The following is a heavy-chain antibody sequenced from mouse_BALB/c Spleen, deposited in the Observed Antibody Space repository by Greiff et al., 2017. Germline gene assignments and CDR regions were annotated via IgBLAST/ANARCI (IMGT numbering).Heavy chain of an antibody. V-gene: IGHV1-5*01. D-gene: IGHD2-4*01. CDR1: GYSFTSYW. Sequence: EVKLQESGTVLARPGASVKMSCKASGYSFTSYWMHWVKQRPGQGLEWIGAIYPGNSDTSYNQKFKGKAKLTAVTSASTAYMELSSLTNEDSAVYYCTRGGLGRYYAMDYWGQGTSVTVSS. CDR2: IYPGNSDT. CDR3: TRGGLGRYYAMDY. J-gene: IGHJ4*01.